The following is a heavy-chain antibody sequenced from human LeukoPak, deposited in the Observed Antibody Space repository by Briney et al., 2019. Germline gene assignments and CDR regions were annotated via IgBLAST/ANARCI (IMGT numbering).Heavy chain of an antibody. CDR2: INHSGST. CDR3: ARGSDYYDSSGYPK. V-gene: IGHV4-34*01. J-gene: IGHJ4*02. D-gene: IGHD3-22*01. Sequence: PSETLSLTCAVYGGSFSGYYWSWIRQPPGKGLEWIGEINHSGSTNYNPSLKSRVTISVDTSKNQFSLKLSSVTAADTAVYYCARGSDYYDSSGYPKWGQGTLATVSS. CDR1: GGSFSGYY.